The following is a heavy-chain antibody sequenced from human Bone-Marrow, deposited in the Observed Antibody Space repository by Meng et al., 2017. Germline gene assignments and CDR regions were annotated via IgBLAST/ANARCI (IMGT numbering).Heavy chain of an antibody. D-gene: IGHD3-10*01. CDR1: GYTFISYG. V-gene: IGHV1-18*04. CDR3: AKVSSGNGRVGELVSLAFYYYYGMDV. CDR2: IITHNGNT. Sequence: ASVKVPCKASGYTFISYGISWVRQAPEQGLEGMGRIITHNGNTNNAQKLQGRVTMTTDTSTSTAYMELRSLRSDDTAVYYCAKVSSGNGRVGELVSLAFYYYYGMDVWGQGTTVTVSS. J-gene: IGHJ6*02.